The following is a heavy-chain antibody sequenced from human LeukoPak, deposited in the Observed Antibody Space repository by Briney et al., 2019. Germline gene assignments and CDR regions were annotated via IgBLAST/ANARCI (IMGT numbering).Heavy chain of an antibody. CDR3: ARGGRHTVTTIVCDHFDY. D-gene: IGHD4-17*01. J-gene: IGHJ4*02. CDR1: GFTFSDYW. Sequence: PGGSLRLSCGVSGFTFSDYWMSWVRQAPGKGLEWVASIKQDGSDKYYVDPVKDRFTISRDNAKKSQYLQMSSLRVEDTAVYYCARGGRHTVTTIVCDHFDYWGQGTLVTVSS. CDR2: IKQDGSDK. V-gene: IGHV3-7*01.